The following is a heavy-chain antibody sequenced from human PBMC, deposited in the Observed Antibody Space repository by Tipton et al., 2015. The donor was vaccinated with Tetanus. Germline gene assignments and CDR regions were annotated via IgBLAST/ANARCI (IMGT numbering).Heavy chain of an antibody. Sequence: TLSLTCTVSGGSISSYYWSWIRQPAGKGLEWIGRIYTSGSTNYNPSPKSRVTMSVDTSKNRFSLKLSSVTAADTAVYYCARDPESPDGATTEGYWGQGTLVTVSS. J-gene: IGHJ4*02. CDR3: ARDPESPDGATTEGY. CDR1: GGSISSYY. V-gene: IGHV4-4*07. D-gene: IGHD1-26*01. CDR2: IYTSGST.